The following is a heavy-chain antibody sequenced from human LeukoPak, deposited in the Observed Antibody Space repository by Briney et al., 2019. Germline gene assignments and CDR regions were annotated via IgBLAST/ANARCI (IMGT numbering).Heavy chain of an antibody. Sequence: SETLSLTCTVSGGSISSGDYYWSWIRQPPGKGLEWIGYIYYGGSTYYNPSLKSRVSISVDTSKNQFSLKLSSVTAADTAVYYCARDLVAGDAFDIWGQGTMVTVSS. CDR1: GGSISSGDYY. CDR2: IYYGGST. V-gene: IGHV4-30-4*08. J-gene: IGHJ3*02. CDR3: ARDLVAGDAFDI. D-gene: IGHD5-12*01.